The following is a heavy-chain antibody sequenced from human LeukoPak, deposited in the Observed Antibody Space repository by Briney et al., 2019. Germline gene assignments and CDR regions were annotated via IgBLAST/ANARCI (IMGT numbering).Heavy chain of an antibody. J-gene: IGHJ3*02. D-gene: IGHD6-19*01. V-gene: IGHV3-53*01. Sequence: GGSLRLSCAASGFTVSSNYMSWVRQAPGKGLEWVSFIYSGGSTYYADSVKGRFTISRDNSKNTLYLQMNSLRAEDTAVYYCGRLIGSSGGAFDIWGQGTMVTVSS. CDR2: IYSGGST. CDR3: GRLIGSSGGAFDI. CDR1: GFTVSSNY.